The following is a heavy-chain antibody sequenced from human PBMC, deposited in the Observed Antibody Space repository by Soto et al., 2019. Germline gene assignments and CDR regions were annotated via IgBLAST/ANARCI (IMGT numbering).Heavy chain of an antibody. J-gene: IGHJ6*02. CDR3: ASLGYCSSTSCYEGYYYYGMDV. CDR1: GGSISSSSYY. CDR2: IYYSGST. Sequence: SETLSLTCTVSGGSISSSSYYWGWIRQPPGKGLEWIGSIYYSGSTYYNPSLKSRVTISVDTSKNQFSLKLSSVTAADTAVYYCASLGYCSSTSCYEGYYYYGMDVWGQGTTVTVSS. D-gene: IGHD2-2*01. V-gene: IGHV4-39*01.